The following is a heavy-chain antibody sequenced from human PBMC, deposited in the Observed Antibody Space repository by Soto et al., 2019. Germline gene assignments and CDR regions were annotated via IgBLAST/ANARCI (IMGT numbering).Heavy chain of an antibody. J-gene: IGHJ4*02. Sequence: PLQPLSLTCTVSGGSISSSNYYQGLTRPPPGPGLEWIGSIYYSGSTYHNPSLKRRVTKSVDKSKNQSSLKLSSVTAADTAVYYCAHRRGDLLTGHYYFDYWGQGTLVTVSS. CDR1: GGSISSSNYY. V-gene: IGHV4-39*01. D-gene: IGHD3-9*01. CDR3: AHRRGDLLTGHYYFDY. CDR2: IYYSGST.